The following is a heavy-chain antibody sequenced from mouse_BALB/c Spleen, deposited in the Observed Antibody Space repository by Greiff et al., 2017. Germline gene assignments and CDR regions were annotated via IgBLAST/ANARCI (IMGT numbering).Heavy chain of an antibody. CDR3: ARGRDYYGSSYHAMDY. V-gene: IGHV5-6-5*01. J-gene: IGHJ4*01. CDR2: ISSGGST. D-gene: IGHD1-1*01. Sequence: EVKLVESGGGLVKPGGSLKLSCAASGFTFSSYAMSWVRQTPEKRLEWVASISSGGSTYYPDSVKGRFTISRDNARNILYLQMSSLRSEDTAMYYCARGRDYYGSSYHAMDYWGQGTSVTVSS. CDR1: GFTFSSYA.